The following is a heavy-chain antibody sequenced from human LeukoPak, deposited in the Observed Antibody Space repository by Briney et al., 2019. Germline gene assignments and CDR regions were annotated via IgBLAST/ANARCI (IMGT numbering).Heavy chain of an antibody. CDR2: IIPIFGTA. J-gene: IGHJ4*02. CDR3: ASAYYYDSSGYPDNFDY. D-gene: IGHD3-22*01. Sequence: ASVKVSRKASGGTFSSYAISWVRQAPGQGLEWMGGIIPIFGTANYAQKFQGRVTITADESTSTAYMELSSLRSEDTAVYYCASAYYYDSSGYPDNFDYWGQGTLVTVSS. CDR1: GGTFSSYA. V-gene: IGHV1-69*13.